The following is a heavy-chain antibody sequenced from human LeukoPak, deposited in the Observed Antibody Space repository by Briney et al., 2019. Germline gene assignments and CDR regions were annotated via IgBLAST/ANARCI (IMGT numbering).Heavy chain of an antibody. CDR1: GYTLTTYD. CDR2: MNPNSGKT. J-gene: IGHJ4*02. CDR3: AREGDSGWPLDY. V-gene: IGHV1-8*01. D-gene: IGHD6-19*01. Sequence: ASVKVSCKASGYTLTTYDINWVRQAPGQGFEWMGWMNPNSGKTGYAQKFQDRITITRNTSISTDYMELSSLGSEDTAVYYCAREGDSGWPLDYWGQGTLVTVSS.